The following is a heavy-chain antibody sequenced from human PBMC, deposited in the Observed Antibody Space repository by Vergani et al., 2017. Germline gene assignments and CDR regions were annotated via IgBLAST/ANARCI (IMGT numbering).Heavy chain of an antibody. CDR1: GYTFTDHY. V-gene: IGHV1-69-2*01. J-gene: IGHJ6*02. CDR2: VDPEDGET. Sequence: EVQLVQSGAEVKKPGATMKISCKVSGYTFTDHYMHWVKQAPGKGREWMGLVDPEDGETIYAEKVKGRVTIAADTSTDTAHLELSSLRSEDTAVYDCATPQPVTTGAMEVWGQGTTVIVSS. D-gene: IGHD4-17*01. CDR3: ATPQPVTTGAMEV.